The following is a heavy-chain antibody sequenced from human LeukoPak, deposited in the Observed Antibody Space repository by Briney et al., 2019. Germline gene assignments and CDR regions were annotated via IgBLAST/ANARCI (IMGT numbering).Heavy chain of an antibody. V-gene: IGHV3-48*04. CDR1: GFTFSSYS. CDR3: ARGYDSSGYYYRAADY. Sequence: GGSLRLSCAASGFTFSSYSMNWVRQAPGKGLEWVSYISSSGSTIYYADSVKGRFTISRDNAKNSLYLQMNSLRAEDTAVYYCARGYDSSGYYYRAADYWGKGTTVTVSS. CDR2: ISSSGSTI. D-gene: IGHD3-22*01. J-gene: IGHJ6*04.